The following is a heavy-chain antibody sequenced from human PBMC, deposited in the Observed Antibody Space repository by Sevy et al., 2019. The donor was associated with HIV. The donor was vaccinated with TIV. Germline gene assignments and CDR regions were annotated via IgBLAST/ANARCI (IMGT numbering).Heavy chain of an antibody. CDR2: INHSGST. CDR3: ARGLYYAGGDY. V-gene: IGHV4-34*01. D-gene: IGHD2-2*01. J-gene: IGHJ4*02. Sequence: SETLSLTCAVYGGSFSGYYWSWIRQPPGKGLEWIGEINHSGSTNYNPSLKSRVTISVDTSKNQFSLKLRSVTAADTAVYYCARGLYYAGGDYWGQGTLVTVSS. CDR1: GGSFSGYY.